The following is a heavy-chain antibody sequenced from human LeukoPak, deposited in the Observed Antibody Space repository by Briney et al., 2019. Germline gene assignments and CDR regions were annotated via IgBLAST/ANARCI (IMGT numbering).Heavy chain of an antibody. D-gene: IGHD6-13*01. Sequence: LSLTCIVSGYSISSGYYWGWIRQPPGKGLEWVSYISSSGSTIYYADSVKGRFTISRDNAKNSLYLQMNSLRAEDTAVYYCARERSAAALDYWGQGTLVTVSS. CDR3: ARERSAAALDY. CDR2: ISSSGSTI. J-gene: IGHJ4*02. V-gene: IGHV3-11*01. CDR1: GYSISSGYY.